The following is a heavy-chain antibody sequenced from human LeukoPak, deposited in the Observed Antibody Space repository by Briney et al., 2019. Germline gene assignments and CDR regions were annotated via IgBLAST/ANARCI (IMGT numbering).Heavy chain of an antibody. V-gene: IGHV3-21*01. CDR3: ARPRGTYYYGSGHDGFDY. J-gene: IGHJ4*02. CDR2: ISSSSSYI. CDR1: GFTFSLYG. D-gene: IGHD3-10*01. Sequence: GGSLRLSCAASGFTFSLYGVHGVRQAPGKGLEWVSSISSSSSYIYYADSVKGRFTISRDNAKNSLYLQMNSLRAEDTAVYYCARPRGTYYYGSGHDGFDYWGQGTLVTVSS.